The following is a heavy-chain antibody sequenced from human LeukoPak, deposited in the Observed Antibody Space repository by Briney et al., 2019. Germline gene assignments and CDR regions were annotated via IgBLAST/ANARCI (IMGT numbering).Heavy chain of an antibody. CDR3: ARDGGFVTTAYFDY. J-gene: IGHJ4*02. D-gene: IGHD2-15*01. V-gene: IGHV1-18*01. CDR1: GYTFTSYG. Sequence: ASVKVSCRASGYTFTSYGISWVRQAPGQGLEWMGWISAYNGNTNYAQKLQGRVTMTTDTSTSTAYMELRSLRSDDTAVYYCARDGGFVTTAYFDYWGQGTLVTVSS. CDR2: ISAYNGNT.